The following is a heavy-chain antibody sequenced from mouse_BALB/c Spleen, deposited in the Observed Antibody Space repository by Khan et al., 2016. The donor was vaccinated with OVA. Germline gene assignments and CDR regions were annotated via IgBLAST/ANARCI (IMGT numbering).Heavy chain of an antibody. D-gene: IGHD2-14*01. Sequence: EVQLQELGPSLVKPSQTLSLTCSVTGDSITTGYWNWIRKFPGNKLEYMGYIIYTGYTYYNPSLKSRISITRHTSNNQSYLQLNSVTDEDTATYYCARSTYRYAFVYWGQGTLVTGSA. V-gene: IGHV3-8*02. J-gene: IGHJ3*01. CDR1: GDSITTGY. CDR2: IIYTGYT. CDR3: ARSTYRYAFVY.